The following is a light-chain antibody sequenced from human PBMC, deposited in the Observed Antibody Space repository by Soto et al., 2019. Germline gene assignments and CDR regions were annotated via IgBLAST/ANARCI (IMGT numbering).Light chain of an antibody. CDR2: DVH. CDR3: RPFTARAPVYV. Sequence: QSALTQPASVSGSPGQSITISCTGARTDVDGHDYVSWYQQHPGQAPKLIIFDVHNWPSGVSSRLSGSQSGDTASLTISGLRAEDRGDYFCRPFTARAPVYVFGTGTKLTVL. CDR1: RTDVDGHDY. J-gene: IGLJ1*01. V-gene: IGLV2-14*03.